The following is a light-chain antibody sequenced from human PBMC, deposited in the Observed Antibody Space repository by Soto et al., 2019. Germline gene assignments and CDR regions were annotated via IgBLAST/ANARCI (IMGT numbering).Light chain of an antibody. CDR3: QQFGSSWGT. CDR1: QSVSSSC. Sequence: EIVLTQSPGTLSLSPGERATLSCRASQSVSSSCLAWYQQKPGQAPRLLIYGASNRATGVPDRFSGSGSATDFTLTISRLEPEDFAVYYCQQFGSSWGTFGQGTKVDIK. V-gene: IGKV3-20*01. CDR2: GAS. J-gene: IGKJ1*01.